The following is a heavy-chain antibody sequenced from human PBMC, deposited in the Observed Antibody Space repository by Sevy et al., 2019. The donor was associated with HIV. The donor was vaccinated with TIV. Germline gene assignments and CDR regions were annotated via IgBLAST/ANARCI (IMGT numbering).Heavy chain of an antibody. V-gene: IGHV3-30-3*01. J-gene: IGHJ3*02. D-gene: IGHD4-4*01. CDR3: ARDTKLHYSNYDAFDI. Sequence: GGYLRLSCAASGFTFSSYAMHWVRQAPGKGLEWVAVISYDGSNKYYADSVKGRFTISRDNSKNTLYLQMNSLRAEDTAVYSSARDTKLHYSNYDAFDIWGQGTMVTVSS. CDR1: GFTFSSYA. CDR2: ISYDGSNK.